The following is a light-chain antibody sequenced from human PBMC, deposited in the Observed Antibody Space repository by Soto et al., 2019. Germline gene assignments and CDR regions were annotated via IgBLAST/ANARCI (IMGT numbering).Light chain of an antibody. Sequence: EIVLTQSPYTLSLSTGESATLSCRASQSVSRYLAWYQQKPGQTPRLLIYDASNRAAGIPARFSGSGSGTDFTLTISSLEPEDFAVYYCQQRSNWPLTFGGGTKVDIK. V-gene: IGKV3-11*01. CDR2: DAS. CDR3: QQRSNWPLT. CDR1: QSVSRY. J-gene: IGKJ4*01.